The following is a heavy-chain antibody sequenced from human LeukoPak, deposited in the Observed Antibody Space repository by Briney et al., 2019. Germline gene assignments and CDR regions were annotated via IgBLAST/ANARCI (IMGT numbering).Heavy chain of an antibody. CDR3: ASSIASSGYHLHYFDY. D-gene: IGHD3-22*01. CDR2: ISSSGSTI. CDR1: GFTFSDYY. V-gene: IGHV3-11*01. J-gene: IGHJ4*02. Sequence: GGSLRLSCAASGFTFSDYYMNWIRQAPGKGLEWVSYISSSGSTIQYADSVKGRFTISRDNAKNSLYLQMNSLRAEDTAVYYCASSIASSGYHLHYFDYWGQGTLVTVSS.